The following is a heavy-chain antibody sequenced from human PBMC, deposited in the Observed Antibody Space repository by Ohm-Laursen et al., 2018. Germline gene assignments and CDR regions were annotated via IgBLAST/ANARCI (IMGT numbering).Heavy chain of an antibody. J-gene: IGHJ5*02. D-gene: IGHD4-23*01. V-gene: IGHV1-8*01. CDR1: GYTFSSYD. CDR2: MNPNSHNT. CDR3: ARAVRYQLLSDP. Sequence: ASVKVSCKASGYTFSSYDIIWVRQASGQGPEWMGWMNPNSHNTGYARKFRGRVSMTSDSSISTACMELYSLTSEDTATYYCARAVRYQLLSDPWGQGTLVTVSS.